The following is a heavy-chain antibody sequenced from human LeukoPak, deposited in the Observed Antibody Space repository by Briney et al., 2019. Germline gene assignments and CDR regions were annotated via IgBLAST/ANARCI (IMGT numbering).Heavy chain of an antibody. Sequence: GGSLRLSCAASGFTFSSYAMSWVRQAPGKGLEWVSAISGSGGSTYYADSVKGRFTISRDNSKNTLYLQMNSLSAEDTAVYYCAKDRYGSGSYYKALFFDYWGQGTLVTVSS. CDR1: GFTFSSYA. D-gene: IGHD3-10*01. J-gene: IGHJ4*02. CDR3: AKDRYGSGSYYKALFFDY. CDR2: ISGSGGST. V-gene: IGHV3-23*01.